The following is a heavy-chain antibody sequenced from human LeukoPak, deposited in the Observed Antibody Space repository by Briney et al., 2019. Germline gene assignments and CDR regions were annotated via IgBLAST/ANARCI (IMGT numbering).Heavy chain of an antibody. CDR1: GGSITSGRYY. D-gene: IGHD3-9*01. CDR2: SYYSGST. Sequence: SQTLSLTCSVSGGSITSGRYYWTWIRQYPEKGLEWIGYSYYSGSTHFKPSLKSRATISLDKSKNQFSLNLTSATAADTAIYYCARATYDLLTGYYLDSWGQGTLVTVSS. V-gene: IGHV4-31*03. J-gene: IGHJ4*02. CDR3: ARATYDLLTGYYLDS.